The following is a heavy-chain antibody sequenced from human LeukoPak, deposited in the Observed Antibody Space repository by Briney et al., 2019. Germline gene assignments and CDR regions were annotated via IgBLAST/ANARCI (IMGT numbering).Heavy chain of an antibody. CDR3: AREIGPRQLHLWGSAFDY. D-gene: IGHD5-18*01. Sequence: ASVKVSCKASGYTFTNYGISWVRQAPGQGLEWMGWISADNGNTYYTQNFQGRVSMTTDTSTSTAYMEVRSLRSDDTAVFYCAREIGPRQLHLWGSAFDYWGQGTLVTVSS. J-gene: IGHJ4*02. CDR1: GYTFTNYG. V-gene: IGHV1-18*01. CDR2: ISADNGNT.